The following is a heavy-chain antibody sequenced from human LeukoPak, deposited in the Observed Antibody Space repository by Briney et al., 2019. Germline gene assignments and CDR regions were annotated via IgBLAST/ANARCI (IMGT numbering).Heavy chain of an antibody. D-gene: IGHD2-2*01. CDR3: ARVHCSSTSCYAFDI. J-gene: IGHJ3*02. Sequence: GRSLRLSCAASGFGFSSYGMNWVRQAPGKGLEWVSSISSSSSYIYYADSVKGRFTISRDNAKNSLYLQMNSLRAEDTAVYYCARVHCSSTSCYAFDIWGQGTMVTVSS. CDR1: GFGFSSYG. CDR2: ISSSSSYI. V-gene: IGHV3-21*01.